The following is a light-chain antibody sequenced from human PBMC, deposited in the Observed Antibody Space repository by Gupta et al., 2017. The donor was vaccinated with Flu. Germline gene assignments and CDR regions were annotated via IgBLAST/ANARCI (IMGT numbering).Light chain of an antibody. CDR3: QQYNNGPPWT. CDR1: QRVSSN. V-gene: IGKV3-15*01. Sequence: ATQSVAPGERDTLSCRASQRVSSNLDWYQQKPGQAPRLLIYGASTRATGIPARFSGSGSGTEFTLTISSRQSEDFAVYYCQQYNNGPPWTFGQGTKVEIK. CDR2: GAS. J-gene: IGKJ1*01.